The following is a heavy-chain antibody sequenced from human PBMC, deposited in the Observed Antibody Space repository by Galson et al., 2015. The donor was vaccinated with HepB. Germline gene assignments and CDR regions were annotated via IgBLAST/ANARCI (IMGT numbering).Heavy chain of an antibody. V-gene: IGHV4-61*01. D-gene: IGHD2-2*01. J-gene: IGHJ6*02. CDR1: GGSVSSGSYY. CDR3: ARGIVVVPASYYYYYGMDV. Sequence: ETLSLTCTVSGGSVSSGSYYWSWIRQPPGKGLEWIGYIYYSGSTNYNPSLKSRVTISVDTSKNQFSLKLSSVTAADTAVYYCARGIVVVPASYYYYYGMDVWGQGTTVTVSS. CDR2: IYYSGST.